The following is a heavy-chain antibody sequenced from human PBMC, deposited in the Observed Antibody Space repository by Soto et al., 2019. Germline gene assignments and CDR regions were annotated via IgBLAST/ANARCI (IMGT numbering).Heavy chain of an antibody. D-gene: IGHD2-15*01. Sequence: QVQLVQSCAEVKKPGSSVKVSCQASGGTFSSYSINWVRQAPGQGLEWMGEIIPIFGTANYAKKFQGRVTMTEDESKRTAYVELSSLRTEDTAVYFCARDGGRNSGGIDYWGQGTLVTVSS. J-gene: IGHJ4*02. CDR3: ARDGGRNSGGIDY. CDR2: IIPIFGTA. V-gene: IGHV1-69*01. CDR1: GGTFSSYS.